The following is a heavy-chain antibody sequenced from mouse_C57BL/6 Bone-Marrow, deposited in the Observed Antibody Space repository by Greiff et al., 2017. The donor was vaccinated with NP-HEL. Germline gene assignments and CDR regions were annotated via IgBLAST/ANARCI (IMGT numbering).Heavy chain of an antibody. CDR2: INPNYGTT. CDR1: GYTFTDYN. D-gene: IGHD2-3*01. V-gene: IGHV1-39*01. Sequence: VQLQQSGPVLVKPGASVKMSCKASGYTFTDYNMNWVKQSNGKSLEWIGVINPNYGTTSYNQKFKGKATLTVDQSSSTAYMQLNSLTSEDSAVYYCARRSYDTDYAMDYWGQGTSVTVSS. J-gene: IGHJ4*01. CDR3: ARRSYDTDYAMDY.